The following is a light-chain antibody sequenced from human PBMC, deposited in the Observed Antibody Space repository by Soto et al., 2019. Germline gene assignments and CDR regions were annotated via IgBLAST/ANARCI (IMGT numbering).Light chain of an antibody. CDR2: DAS. V-gene: IGKV1-33*01. CDR1: QDISNY. CDR3: QQYDNLPT. Sequence: DIQIPQSPSSLSASVRDRVTITCQASQDISNYLNWYQPKPGKAPKLLIYDASNLETGVPSRLSGSGSGTDFTFTIRSLQPEDVATYYCQQYDNLPTFGGGTKVDIK. J-gene: IGKJ4*01.